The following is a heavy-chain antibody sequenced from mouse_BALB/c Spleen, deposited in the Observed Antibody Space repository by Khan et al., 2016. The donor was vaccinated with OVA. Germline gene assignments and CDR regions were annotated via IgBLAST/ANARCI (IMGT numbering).Heavy chain of an antibody. CDR2: IWGDGST. V-gene: IGHV2-6-7*01. Sequence: QVQLKESGPGLVAPSQSLSITCTVSGFSLTDFGVNWIRQPPGKGLEWLGMIWGDGSTDYNSALKSRLSISRDNSKSQVFLKMNSLQTDDTARYYCASEGNGYYGFASWGQGTLVTVSA. CDR3: ASEGNGYYGFAS. J-gene: IGHJ3*01. D-gene: IGHD2-3*01. CDR1: GFSLTDFG.